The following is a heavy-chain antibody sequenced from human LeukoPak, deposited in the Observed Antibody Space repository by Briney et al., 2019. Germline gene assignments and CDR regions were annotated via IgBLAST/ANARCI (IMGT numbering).Heavy chain of an antibody. Sequence: ASVKVSCKASGYTFTGYYMHWVRQAPGQGLEWMGRINPNSGGTNYAQKFQGRVTMTRDTSISTAYMELSRLRSEDTAVYYCARGNGDWNDWFDPWGQGTLVTVSS. V-gene: IGHV1-2*06. CDR1: GYTFTGYY. J-gene: IGHJ5*02. D-gene: IGHD1-1*01. CDR2: INPNSGGT. CDR3: ARGNGDWNDWFDP.